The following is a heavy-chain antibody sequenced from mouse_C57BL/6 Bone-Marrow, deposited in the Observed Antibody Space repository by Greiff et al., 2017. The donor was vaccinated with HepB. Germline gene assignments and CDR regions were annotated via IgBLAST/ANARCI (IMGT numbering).Heavy chain of an antibody. CDR2: IDPSDSYT. V-gene: IGHV1-69*01. D-gene: IGHD2-4*01. CDR1: GYTFTSYW. CDR3: ARGDHDYDGDY. J-gene: IGHJ2*01. Sequence: QVQLQQPGAELVMPGASVKLSCKASGYTFTSYWMHWVKQRPGQGLEWIGEIDPSDSYTNYNQKFKGKSTLTVDKSSSTAYMQLSSLTSEDSAVYYGARGDHDYDGDYGGQGPTLTVPS.